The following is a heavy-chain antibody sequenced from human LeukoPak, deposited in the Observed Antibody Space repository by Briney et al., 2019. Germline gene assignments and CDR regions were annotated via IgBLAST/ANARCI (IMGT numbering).Heavy chain of an antibody. CDR2: IYSSGST. CDR1: GGSISSSSYY. D-gene: IGHD3-3*01. CDR3: ATNEWSGYYFEY. V-gene: IGHV4-39*01. Sequence: PSETLSLTCTVSGGSISSSSYYWGWIRQPPGKGLEWIGSIYSSGSTYYNPSLKSRVTISVDTSKNQFSLKLSSVTAADTAVYYCATNEWSGYYFEYWSQGTLVPASS. J-gene: IGHJ4*02.